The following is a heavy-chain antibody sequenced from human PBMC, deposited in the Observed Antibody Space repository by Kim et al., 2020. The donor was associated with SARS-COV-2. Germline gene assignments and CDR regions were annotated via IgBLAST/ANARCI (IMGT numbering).Heavy chain of an antibody. CDR2: TYYRSKWYN. V-gene: IGHV6-1*01. CDR1: GDSVSSNSGA. Sequence: QTLSLTCAISGDSVSSNSGAWNWIRQSPSRGLEWLGRTYYRSKWYNDYAVSVKSRISISPDTSKNQFSLQLNSVTPEDTAVYYCASAFFLAHWGQGTLVTVSS. D-gene: IGHD3-3*01. CDR3: ASAFFLAH. J-gene: IGHJ4*02.